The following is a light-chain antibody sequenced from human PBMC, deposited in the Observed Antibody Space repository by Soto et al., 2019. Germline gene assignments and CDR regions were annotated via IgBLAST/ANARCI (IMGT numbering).Light chain of an antibody. CDR1: SRDVGGYNY. J-gene: IGLJ1*01. CDR2: EVS. Sequence: QSVLTQPPSASGSPGQSVTISCTGTSRDVGGYNYVSWYQQHPGKAPKLMIYEVSKRPSGVPDRFSGSKSGNTASLSVSGLQAEDEADYCCSSYAGSNKVFGRRTKVTVL. V-gene: IGLV2-8*01. CDR3: SSYAGSNKV.